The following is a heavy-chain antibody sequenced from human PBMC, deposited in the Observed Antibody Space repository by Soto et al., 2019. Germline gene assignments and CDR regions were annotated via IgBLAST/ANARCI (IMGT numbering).Heavy chain of an antibody. Sequence: QVQLVESGGGVVQPGRSLRLSCAASGFTFSSYAMHWVRQAPGKGLEWVAVISYDGSNKYYADSVKGRFTISRDNSKNTLYLQMNSLRAEDTAVYYCARGRTAMPILWGQGTLVTVSS. CDR1: GFTFSSYA. J-gene: IGHJ4*02. V-gene: IGHV3-30-3*01. CDR3: ARGRTAMPIL. CDR2: ISYDGSNK. D-gene: IGHD5-18*01.